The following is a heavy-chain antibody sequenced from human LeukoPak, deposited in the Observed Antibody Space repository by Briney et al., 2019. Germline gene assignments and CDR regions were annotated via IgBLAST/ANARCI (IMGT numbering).Heavy chain of an antibody. CDR2: IIPIFGTA. D-gene: IGHD3-22*01. Sequence: GASVKVSCKASGGTFSSYAISWVRQAPGQGLEWMGGIIPIFGTANYAQKFQGRVTITADESTSTAYMELSSLRSEDTAVYYCARRVVRDVRGYYYDSSHFDYWGQGTLVTVSS. J-gene: IGHJ4*02. V-gene: IGHV1-69*13. CDR3: ARRVVRDVRGYYYDSSHFDY. CDR1: GGTFSSYA.